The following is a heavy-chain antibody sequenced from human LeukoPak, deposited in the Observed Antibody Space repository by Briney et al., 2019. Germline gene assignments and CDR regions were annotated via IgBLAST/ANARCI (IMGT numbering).Heavy chain of an antibody. V-gene: IGHV4-34*01. D-gene: IGHD4-17*01. Sequence: PSETLSLTCAVYGGSFSGYYWSWIRQPPGKGLEWIGEINHSGSTNYNPSLKSRVTISVDTSKNQFSLKLSSVTAADTAVYYCARSIPTYGAKKGLGYFDLWGRGTLVTVSS. CDR2: INHSGST. CDR1: GGSFSGYY. J-gene: IGHJ2*01. CDR3: ARSIPTYGAKKGLGYFDL.